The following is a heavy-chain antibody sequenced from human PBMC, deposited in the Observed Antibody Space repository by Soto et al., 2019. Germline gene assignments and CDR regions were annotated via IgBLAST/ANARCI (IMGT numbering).Heavy chain of an antibody. D-gene: IGHD3-22*01. CDR3: AREDRSGYSPYGMNV. J-gene: IGHJ6*02. V-gene: IGHV1-46*01. CDR1: GYTFTSDY. Sequence: ASVNCYVNASGYTFTSDYMHWVRQAPGQVLDCIGIINPSGGSTSYAQKFQGRVTMNRDTSTSTVYMELSSLRSEDTAVYYFAREDRSGYSPYGMNVWGQGTTVTVSS. CDR2: INPSGGST.